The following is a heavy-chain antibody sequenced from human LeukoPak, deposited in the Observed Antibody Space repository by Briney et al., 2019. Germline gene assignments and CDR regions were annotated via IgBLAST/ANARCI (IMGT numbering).Heavy chain of an antibody. CDR1: GGTFSSYA. D-gene: IGHD3-9*01. Sequence: ASVKVSCKASGGTFSSYAISWVRQAPGQGLEWMGGIIPIFGTANYAQKFQGRVTITTDESTSTAYMELSSLRSGDTAVYYCARVEGDILTGYYNNDYWGQGTLVTVSS. CDR2: IIPIFGTA. V-gene: IGHV1-69*05. CDR3: ARVEGDILTGYYNNDY. J-gene: IGHJ4*02.